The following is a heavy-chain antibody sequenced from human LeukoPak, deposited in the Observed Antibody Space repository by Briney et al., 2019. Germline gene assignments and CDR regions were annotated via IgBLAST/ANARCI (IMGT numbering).Heavy chain of an antibody. CDR2: IYYSGST. D-gene: IGHD1-26*01. J-gene: IGHJ4*02. CDR3: ARELGGYSGGSYSPFDY. V-gene: IGHV4-39*07. CDR1: GGSISSSRYY. Sequence: SETLSLTCTVSGGSISSSRYYWGWIRQPPGKGLEWIGCIYYSGSTYYNPSLKSRVTISVDTSKNQFSLKLSSVTAADTAVYYCARELGGYSGGSYSPFDYWGQGTLVTVSS.